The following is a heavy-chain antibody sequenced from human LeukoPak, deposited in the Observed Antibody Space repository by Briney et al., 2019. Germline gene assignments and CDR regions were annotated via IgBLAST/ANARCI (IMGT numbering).Heavy chain of an antibody. Sequence: SETLSLTCAVYGGSFSGYYWSWIRQPPEKGLEWIGEINHSGSTNYNPSLKSRVTISVDTSKNQFSLKLSSVTAADTAVYYCARGGDWYQLLLYPWFDPWGQGTLVTVSS. V-gene: IGHV4-34*01. J-gene: IGHJ5*02. CDR2: INHSGST. CDR3: ARGGDWYQLLLYPWFDP. CDR1: GGSFSGYY. D-gene: IGHD2-2*01.